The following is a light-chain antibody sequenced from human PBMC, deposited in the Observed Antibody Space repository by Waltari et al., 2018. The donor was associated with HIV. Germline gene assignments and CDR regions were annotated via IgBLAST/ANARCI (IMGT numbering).Light chain of an antibody. CDR3: SSYAGSNNFVV. CDR2: EVS. Sequence: QSALTQPPSASGSPGQSVTISCTGTSSDVGGYNYVSWYQQHPGKAPKLMIYEVSKRPSGVPDRFSGSKSGIPASLTVSGLQAEDEADYYCSSYAGSNNFVVFGGGTKLTVL. CDR1: SSDVGGYNY. J-gene: IGLJ2*01. V-gene: IGLV2-8*01.